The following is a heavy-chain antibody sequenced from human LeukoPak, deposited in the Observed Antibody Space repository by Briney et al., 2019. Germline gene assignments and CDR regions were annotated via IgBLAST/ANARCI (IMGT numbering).Heavy chain of an antibody. CDR2: ISNSGGRT. Sequence: GGSLRLSCAASGFTFSSYAMSWVRQAPGKGLEWLSSISNSGGRTFYTDSVKGRFTISRDNSKITLYLQMNSLRAEDTAVYYCAKSYNGYESKPDYWGQGTLVTVSS. J-gene: IGHJ4*02. D-gene: IGHD5-12*01. CDR1: GFTFSSYA. CDR3: AKSYNGYESKPDY. V-gene: IGHV3-23*01.